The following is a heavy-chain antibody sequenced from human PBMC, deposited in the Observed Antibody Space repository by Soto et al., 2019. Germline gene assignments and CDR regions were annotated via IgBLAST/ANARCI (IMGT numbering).Heavy chain of an antibody. V-gene: IGHV3-21*01. D-gene: IGHD1-26*01. Sequence: GGSLRLSCVFSGSTFSTYTMNWVRQAPGKGLEWVSSINGRSNYVYYADSVKGRFTISRDNAKNSLYLQMNRLRAEDTAIYYCAREDGVVGSSSAFDHWGLGTLVTV. CDR3: AREDGVVGSSSAFDH. J-gene: IGHJ4*02. CDR2: INGRSNYV. CDR1: GSTFSTYT.